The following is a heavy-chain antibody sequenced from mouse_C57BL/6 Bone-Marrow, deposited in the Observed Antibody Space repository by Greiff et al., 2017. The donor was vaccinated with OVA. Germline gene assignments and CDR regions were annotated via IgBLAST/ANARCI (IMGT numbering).Heavy chain of an antibody. CDR1: GYTFTSYG. CDR2: LYPRSGNT. J-gene: IGHJ4*01. V-gene: IGHV1-81*01. CDR3: ARGTTVVASYYAMDY. D-gene: IGHD1-1*01. Sequence: QVQLKESGAELARPGASVKLSCKASGYTFTSYGISWVKQRTGQGLEWIGELYPRSGNTYYNEKFKGKATLTADKSSSTAYMELRSLTSEDSAVYFCARGTTVVASYYAMDYWGQGTSVTVSS.